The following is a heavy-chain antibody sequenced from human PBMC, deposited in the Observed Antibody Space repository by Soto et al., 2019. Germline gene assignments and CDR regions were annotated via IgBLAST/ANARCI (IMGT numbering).Heavy chain of an antibody. CDR3: ARDIALQHYYYYGMDV. V-gene: IGHV3-30-3*01. CDR1: GFTFSSYA. CDR2: TSYDGSNK. Sequence: PGGSLRLSCAASGFTFSSYAMHWVRQAPGKGLEWVAVTSYDGSNKYYADSVKGRFTISRDNSKNTLYLQMNSLRAEDTAVYYCARDIALQHYYYYGMDVWGQGTTVTVSS. J-gene: IGHJ6*02. D-gene: IGHD6-13*01.